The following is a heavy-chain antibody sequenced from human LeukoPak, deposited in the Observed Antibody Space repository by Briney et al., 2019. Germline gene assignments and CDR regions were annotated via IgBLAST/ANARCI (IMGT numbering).Heavy chain of an antibody. V-gene: IGHV1-3*01. Sequence: KFQGRVTITRDTSASTAYMELSSLRSEDTAVYYCARGKTTYSSGWRTFGYWGQGTLVTVSS. CDR3: ARGKTTYSSGWRTFGY. D-gene: IGHD6-19*01. J-gene: IGHJ4*02.